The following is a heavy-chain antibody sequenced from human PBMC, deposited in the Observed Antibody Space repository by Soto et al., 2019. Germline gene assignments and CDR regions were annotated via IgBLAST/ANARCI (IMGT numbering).Heavy chain of an antibody. Sequence: LGESLKISCKGSGYSFAGYWITWVRQKPGKGLEWMGRIDPRDSQTYYSPSFRGHVTISVTKSITTVFLQWSSLRASDTAMYYCARQIYDSDTGPNFQYYFDSWGQGTPLTVSS. D-gene: IGHD3-22*01. CDR2: IDPRDSQT. CDR3: ARQIYDSDTGPNFQYYFDS. CDR1: GYSFAGYW. V-gene: IGHV5-10-1*01. J-gene: IGHJ4*02.